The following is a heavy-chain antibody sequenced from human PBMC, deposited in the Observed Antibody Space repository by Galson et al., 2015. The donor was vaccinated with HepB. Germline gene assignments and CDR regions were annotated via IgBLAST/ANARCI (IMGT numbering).Heavy chain of an antibody. V-gene: IGHV1-3*01. J-gene: IGHJ4*02. Sequence: SVKVSCKASGYTFTSYAMHWVRQAPGQRLEWMGWINAGNGNTKYSQKFQGRVTITRDTSASTAYMELSSLRSEDTAVYYCARGTSGYSSGWFTRESLYYFDYWGQGTLVTVSS. CDR2: INAGNGNT. D-gene: IGHD6-19*01. CDR1: GYTFTSYA. CDR3: ARGTSGYSSGWFTRESLYYFDY.